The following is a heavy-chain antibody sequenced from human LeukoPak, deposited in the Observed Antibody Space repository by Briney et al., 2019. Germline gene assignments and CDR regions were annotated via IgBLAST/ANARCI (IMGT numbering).Heavy chain of an antibody. D-gene: IGHD6-19*01. V-gene: IGHV4-39*07. J-gene: IGHJ4*02. CDR3: ARGHSSGWYEDY. Sequence: SETLSLTCTVSGGFVSSSSYFWGWIRQPPGKGLEWIGSIYYSGTTYYNPSLKSRVTISVDTSKNQFSLKLSSVTAADTAVYYCARGHSSGWYEDYWGQGTLVTVSS. CDR1: GGFVSSSSYF. CDR2: IYYSGTT.